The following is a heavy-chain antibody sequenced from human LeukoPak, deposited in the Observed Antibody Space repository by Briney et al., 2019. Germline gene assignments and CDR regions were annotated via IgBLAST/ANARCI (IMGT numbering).Heavy chain of an antibody. Sequence: ASVKVSCKASGYTFTSYYMHWVRQAPGQGLEWMGIINPSGGSTSYAQKFQGRVTMTRDTSTTTVHMELSSLRSEDTAVYYCARDVGATLLIDYWGQGTLVTVSS. D-gene: IGHD3-10*01. CDR2: INPSGGST. V-gene: IGHV1-46*01. CDR3: ARDVGATLLIDY. CDR1: GYTFTSYY. J-gene: IGHJ4*02.